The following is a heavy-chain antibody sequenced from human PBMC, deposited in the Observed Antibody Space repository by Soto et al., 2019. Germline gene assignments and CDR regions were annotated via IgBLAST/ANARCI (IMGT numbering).Heavy chain of an antibody. V-gene: IGHV1-69*13. J-gene: IGHJ3*02. CDR3: ASFKSIFGAKRGNAFDI. CDR2: IIPIFGTA. CDR1: GGTVSSYA. D-gene: IGHD3-3*01. Sequence: SVKLSCKASGGTVSSYAISWLRQAPGKGLEWMGGIIPIFGTANYAQKFQGRVTITADESTSTAYMELSSLRSEDTAVYYCASFKSIFGAKRGNAFDIWGQGTMVTVSS.